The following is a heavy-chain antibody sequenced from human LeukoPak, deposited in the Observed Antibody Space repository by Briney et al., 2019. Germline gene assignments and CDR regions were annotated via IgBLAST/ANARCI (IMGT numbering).Heavy chain of an antibody. V-gene: IGHV3-9*01. CDR2: ISWNSGSI. Sequence: GGSLRLSCAASGFTFDDYAMHWVRQAPGKGLEWVSGISWNSGSIGYADSVKGRFTISRDNAKHSLYLQMNSLRAEDTALYYCAKALGDYSNYLYYFDYWGQGTLVTVSS. CDR1: GFTFDDYA. CDR3: AKALGDYSNYLYYFDY. J-gene: IGHJ4*02. D-gene: IGHD4-11*01.